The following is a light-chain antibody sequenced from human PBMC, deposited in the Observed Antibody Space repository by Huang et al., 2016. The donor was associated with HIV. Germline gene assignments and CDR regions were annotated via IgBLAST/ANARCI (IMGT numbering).Light chain of an antibody. CDR2: AAS. J-gene: IGKJ1*01. V-gene: IGKV1-39*01. CDR1: QSISNY. CDR3: QQGYTSPWT. Sequence: DIHMTQSPSSLSASVGDRVTITCRASQSISNYLNWYRQKPGNAPPLLIYAASSLQSGVPSRFRGSGSGTDFTLTVNNVQPEDFATYYCQQGYTSPWTFGQGTRVEIK.